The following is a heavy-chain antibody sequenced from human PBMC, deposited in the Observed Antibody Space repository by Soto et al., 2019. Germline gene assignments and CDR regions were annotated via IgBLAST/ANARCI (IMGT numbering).Heavy chain of an antibody. CDR3: ARDLMRSPRRSLGY. J-gene: IGHJ4*02. CDR1: GFTFSSYS. V-gene: IGHV3-21*01. D-gene: IGHD2-8*01. CDR2: ISRSSSHI. Sequence: PGGSLRLSCAASGFTFSSYSMDWVRQAPGKGLEWVSSISRSSSHIFYADSFKGRFTISRDDARNSLYLQMNSLRAEDTAVYYCARDLMRSPRRSLGYWGQGTLVTGSS.